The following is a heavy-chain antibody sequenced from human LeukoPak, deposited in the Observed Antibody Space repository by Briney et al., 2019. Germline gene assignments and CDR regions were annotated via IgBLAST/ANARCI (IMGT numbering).Heavy chain of an antibody. Sequence: GGSLRLSCAASGFTFSSYSMNWVRQAPGKGLEWVSSISSSSSYIYYADSVKGRFTISRDNAKNSLYLQMNSLRAEDTAVYYCARENFWSGLYYFDYWGQGTLVTVSS. CDR3: ARENFWSGLYYFDY. J-gene: IGHJ4*02. CDR2: ISSSSSYI. D-gene: IGHD3-3*01. V-gene: IGHV3-21*01. CDR1: GFTFSSYS.